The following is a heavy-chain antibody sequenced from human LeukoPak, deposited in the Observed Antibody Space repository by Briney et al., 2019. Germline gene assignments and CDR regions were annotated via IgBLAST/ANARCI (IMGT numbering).Heavy chain of an antibody. CDR3: ARDEDQYYFDS. D-gene: IGHD2-2*01. CDR2: ISSSSSYI. CDR1: GFTFSSYS. J-gene: IGHJ4*02. Sequence: GGSLRLSCAASGFTFSSYSMNWVRRAPGKGLEWVSSISSSSSYIYYADSVKGRFTISRDNAKNSLYLQMNSLRAEDTAVYYCARDEDQYYFDSWGQGTLVTVSS. V-gene: IGHV3-21*01.